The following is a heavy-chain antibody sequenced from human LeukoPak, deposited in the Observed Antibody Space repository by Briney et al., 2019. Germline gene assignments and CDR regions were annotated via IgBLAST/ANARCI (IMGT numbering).Heavy chain of an antibody. CDR1: GDSISSYY. CDR3: ARDPSSWFDP. V-gene: IGHV4-4*07. J-gene: IGHJ5*02. Sequence: SETLSLICSVSGDSISSYYWSWIRQPAGKGLEWIGRIHTSGSTNYNPSLKRRVTMSVDTSKNQFSLKVSSVTAADTAVYYCARDPSSWFDPWGQGTLVTVSS. CDR2: IHTSGST.